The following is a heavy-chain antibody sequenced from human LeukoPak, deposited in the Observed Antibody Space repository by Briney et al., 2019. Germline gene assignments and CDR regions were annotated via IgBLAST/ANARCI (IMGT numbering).Heavy chain of an antibody. CDR2: IYYSGST. J-gene: IGHJ4*02. V-gene: IGHV4-31*03. CDR1: GSSISSGGYY. D-gene: IGHD3-16*02. Sequence: SETLSLTCTVSGSSISSGGYYWSWIRQHPGKGLEWIGYIYYSGSTYYNPSLKSRVTISVDTSKNQFSLKLSSVTAADTAVYYCARLDTSNYVWGSYRYGTFDYWGQGTLVTVSS. CDR3: ARLDTSNYVWGSYRYGTFDY.